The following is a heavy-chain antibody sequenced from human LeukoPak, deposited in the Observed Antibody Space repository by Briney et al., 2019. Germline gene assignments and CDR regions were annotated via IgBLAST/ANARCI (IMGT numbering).Heavy chain of an antibody. Sequence: ASVKVSCKTSGYIFTGYYMHWVRQAPGQGLEWLGWINPHSGGEKSVQKFQGGVTMTRDTSISTAYMELSRLRPDDTALYYCARARTEYCTTAVCQKQYYFDYWGQGALVTVSS. J-gene: IGHJ4*02. V-gene: IGHV1-2*02. CDR1: GYIFTGYY. CDR3: ARARTEYCTTAVCQKQYYFDY. CDR2: INPHSGGE. D-gene: IGHD2-8*01.